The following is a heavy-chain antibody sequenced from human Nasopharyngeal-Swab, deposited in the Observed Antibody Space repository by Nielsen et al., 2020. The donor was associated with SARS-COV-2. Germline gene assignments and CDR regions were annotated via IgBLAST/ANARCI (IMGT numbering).Heavy chain of an antibody. V-gene: IGHV3-33*01. D-gene: IGHD2-8*01. J-gene: IGHJ6*03. Sequence: GESLKISCAASGFTFSSYGMHWVRQAPGKGLEWAAVIWYDGSNKYYADSVKGRFTISRDNSKNTLYLQMNSLRAEDTAVYYCARGSYGQSGYYYYYMDVWGKGTTVTVSS. CDR3: ARGSYGQSGYYYYYMDV. CDR1: GFTFSSYG. CDR2: IWYDGSNK.